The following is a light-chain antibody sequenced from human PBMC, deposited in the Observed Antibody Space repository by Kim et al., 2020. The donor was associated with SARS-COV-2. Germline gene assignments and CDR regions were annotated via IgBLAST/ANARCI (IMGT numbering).Light chain of an antibody. CDR3: QQYGSSPYT. CDR2: GAS. Sequence: LSPGEKATLSCRASQSVSSSYLAWYQQKPGQAPRLLIYGASSRATGIPDRFSGSGSGTDFTLTISRLEPEDFAVYYCQQYGSSPYTFGQGTKLEI. J-gene: IGKJ2*01. V-gene: IGKV3-20*01. CDR1: QSVSSSY.